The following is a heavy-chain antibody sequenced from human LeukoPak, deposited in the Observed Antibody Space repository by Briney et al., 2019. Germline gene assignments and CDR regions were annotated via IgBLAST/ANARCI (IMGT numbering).Heavy chain of an antibody. D-gene: IGHD6-19*01. V-gene: IGHV3-33*01. CDR2: IWYDGSNK. CDR3: ARDELAVAKKGFLDS. J-gene: IGHJ4*02. CDR1: GFIFSSYG. Sequence: GGSLRLACAASGFIFSSYGMHWVRQAPGKGLEWVAVIWYDGSNKYYADSVKGRFTISRDNSKNTLYLQVNSLRAEDTAVYYCARDELAVAKKGFLDSWGQGTLVTVSS.